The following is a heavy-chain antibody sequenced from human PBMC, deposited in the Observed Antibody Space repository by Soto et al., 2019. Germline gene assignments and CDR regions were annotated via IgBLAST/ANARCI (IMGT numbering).Heavy chain of an antibody. J-gene: IGHJ5*02. CDR1: GWSFSGYY. CDR3: ARGFSIGWFDP. V-gene: IGHV4-34*01. CDR2: INHSGST. Sequence: PXETLSLTCAVDGWSFSGYYWSWIRQPPGKGLEWIGEINHSGSTNYNPSLKSRVTISVDTSKNQFSLKLSSVTAADTAVYYCARGFSIGWFDPWGQGTLATVSS.